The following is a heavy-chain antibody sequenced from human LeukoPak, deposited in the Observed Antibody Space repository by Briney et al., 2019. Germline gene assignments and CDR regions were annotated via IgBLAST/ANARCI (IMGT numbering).Heavy chain of an antibody. J-gene: IGHJ4*02. CDR1: GYTFTSYY. V-gene: IGHV1-46*01. Sequence: ASVKVSCKASGYTFTSYYMHWVRQAPGQGLEWTGIINPSGGSTSYAQKFQGRVTMTRDTSTSTVYMELSSLRSEDTAVYYCARAYYYDSSGYHFDYWGQGTLVTVSS. D-gene: IGHD3-22*01. CDR3: ARAYYYDSSGYHFDY. CDR2: INPSGGST.